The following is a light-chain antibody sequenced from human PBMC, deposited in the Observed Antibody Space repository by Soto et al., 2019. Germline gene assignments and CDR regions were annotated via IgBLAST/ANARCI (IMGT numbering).Light chain of an antibody. CDR2: EVS. J-gene: IGLJ1*01. CDR3: SSYAGSSLSLYV. CDR1: SSDVGSYNL. Sequence: QSVLTQPASVSGCPGQSITISCTGTSSDVGSYNLVSWYQQHPGKAPKLMIYEVSKRPSGVSNRFSGSKSGNTASLTISGLQAEDEVDYYCSSYAGSSLSLYVFGTGTKVTVL. V-gene: IGLV2-23*02.